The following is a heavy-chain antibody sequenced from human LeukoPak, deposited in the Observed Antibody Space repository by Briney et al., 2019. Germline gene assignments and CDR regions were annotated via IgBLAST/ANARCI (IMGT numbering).Heavy chain of an antibody. CDR3: ARTSYYYGSPGVIPLDY. J-gene: IGHJ4*02. D-gene: IGHD3-10*01. V-gene: IGHV1-46*01. Sequence: ASVKVSCKASGYTFTSYYMHWVRQAPGQGLEWMGIINPSGGSTSYAQKFQGRVTMTRDMSTSTVYMELSSLRSEDTAVYYCARTSYYYGSPGVIPLDYWGQGTLVTVSS. CDR2: INPSGGST. CDR1: GYTFTSYY.